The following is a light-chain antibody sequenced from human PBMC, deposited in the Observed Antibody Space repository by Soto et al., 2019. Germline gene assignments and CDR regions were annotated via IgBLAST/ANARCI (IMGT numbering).Light chain of an antibody. Sequence: QSAQTQPASVSGSPGQSITISCSGTTSDVGIVSWYQHHPGKAPKLMIHEVTKRPSGVSDRFSGSKSGNSASLTISGLQAEDEADYFCCSFGGSGYVFGTGTKVTV. J-gene: IGLJ1*01. V-gene: IGLV2-23*02. CDR2: EVT. CDR1: TSDVGI. CDR3: CSFGGSGYV.